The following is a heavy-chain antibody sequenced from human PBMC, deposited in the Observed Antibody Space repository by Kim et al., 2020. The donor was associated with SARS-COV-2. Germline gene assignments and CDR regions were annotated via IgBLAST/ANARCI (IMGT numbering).Heavy chain of an antibody. D-gene: IGHD3-22*01. CDR3: ARDFGRSGYYYGPRGSWFDP. J-gene: IGHJ5*02. CDR2: INHSGST. Sequence: SETLSLTCAVYGGSFSGYYWSWIRQPPGKGLEWIGEINHSGSTNYNPSLKSRVTISVDTSKNQFSLKLSSVTAADTAVYYCARDFGRSGYYYGPRGSWFDPWGQGTLVIVSS. V-gene: IGHV4-34*01. CDR1: GGSFSGYY.